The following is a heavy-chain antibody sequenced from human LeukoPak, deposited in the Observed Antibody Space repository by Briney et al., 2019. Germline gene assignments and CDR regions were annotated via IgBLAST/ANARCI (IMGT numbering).Heavy chain of an antibody. CDR3: ARRPGGYYDSSGFRWYYFDY. J-gene: IGHJ4*02. D-gene: IGHD3-22*01. V-gene: IGHV1-2*02. CDR1: GYTFTGYY. Sequence: ASVKVSCKASGYTFTGYYMHWVRQAPGQGLEWMGWINPNSGGTNYAQKFQGRVTMTRDTSISTAYMELSRLRSDGTAVYYCARRPGGYYDSSGFRWYYFDYWGQGTLVTVSS. CDR2: INPNSGGT.